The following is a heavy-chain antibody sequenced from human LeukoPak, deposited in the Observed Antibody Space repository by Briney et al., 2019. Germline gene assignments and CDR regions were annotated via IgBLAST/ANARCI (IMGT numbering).Heavy chain of an antibody. J-gene: IGHJ4*02. D-gene: IGHD3-22*01. CDR1: GFTFSSNS. Sequence: GGSLRLSCEASGFTFSSNSMNWVRQAPGKGLEWISYITSSSSTIYYADSVKGRFTISRDNAKNSLYLQMNSLRDGDTAVYYRARALPDYYDGSGYYDYWGQGTLVTVSS. V-gene: IGHV3-48*02. CDR3: ARALPDYYDGSGYYDY. CDR2: ITSSSSTI.